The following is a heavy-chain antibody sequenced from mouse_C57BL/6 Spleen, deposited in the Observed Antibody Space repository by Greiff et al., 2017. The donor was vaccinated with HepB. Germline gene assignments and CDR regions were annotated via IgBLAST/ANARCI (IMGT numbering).Heavy chain of an antibody. CDR3: ARRVWDLYSFDY. V-gene: IGHV1-4*01. CDR2: INPSSGYT. CDR1: GYTFTSYT. J-gene: IGHJ2*01. Sequence: VQLQQSGAELARPGASVKMSCKASGYTFTSYTMHWVKQRPGQGLEWIGYINPSSGYTKYNQKFKDKATLTADNSSSTAYMQLSSLTSEDSAVYYCARRVWDLYSFDYWGQGTTLTVSS. D-gene: IGHD4-1*01.